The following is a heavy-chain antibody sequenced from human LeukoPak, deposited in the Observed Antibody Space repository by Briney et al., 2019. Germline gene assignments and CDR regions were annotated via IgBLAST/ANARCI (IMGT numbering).Heavy chain of an antibody. D-gene: IGHD6-13*01. CDR3: ASLPVGAAAGSRPFDY. Sequence: SETLSLTCTVSGGSISSYYWSWIRQPPGKGLEWIGYIYYSGSTNYNPSLKSRVTISVDTSKDQFSLKLGSVTAADTAVYYCASLPVGAAAGSRPFDYWGQGTLVTVSS. J-gene: IGHJ4*02. CDR2: IYYSGST. V-gene: IGHV4-59*08. CDR1: GGSISSYY.